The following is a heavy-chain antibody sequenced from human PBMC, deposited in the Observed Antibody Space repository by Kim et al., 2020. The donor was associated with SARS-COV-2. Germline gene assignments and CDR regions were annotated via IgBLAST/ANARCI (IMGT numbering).Heavy chain of an antibody. CDR3: ARGYSYGYADYYYYYGMDV. V-gene: IGHV3-74*01. J-gene: IGHJ6*02. CDR1: GFTFSSYW. D-gene: IGHD5-18*01. CDR2: INSDGSST. Sequence: GGSLRLSCAASGFTFSSYWMHWVRQAPGKGLVWVSRINSDGSSTSYADSVKGRFTISRDNAKNTLYLQMNSLRAEDTAVYYCARGYSYGYADYYYYYGMDVWGQGTTVTVSS.